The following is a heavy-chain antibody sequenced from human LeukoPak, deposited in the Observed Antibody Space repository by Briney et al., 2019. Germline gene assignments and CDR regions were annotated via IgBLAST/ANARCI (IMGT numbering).Heavy chain of an antibody. CDR2: IYYSGST. CDR1: GGSISSYY. D-gene: IGHD6-13*01. V-gene: IGHV4-59*08. CDR3: ARLLSSWYGDYYYYYGMDV. Sequence: SETLSLTCTVSGGSISSYYWSWIRQPPGKGLEWIGYIYYSGSTNYNPSLKSRVTISVDTSKNQFSLKLSSVTAADTAVYYCARLLSSWYGDYYYYYGMDVWSQGTTVTVSS. J-gene: IGHJ6*02.